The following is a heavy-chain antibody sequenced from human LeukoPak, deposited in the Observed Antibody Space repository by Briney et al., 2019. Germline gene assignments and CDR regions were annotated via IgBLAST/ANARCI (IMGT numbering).Heavy chain of an antibody. CDR2: ISSSGSTI. CDR1: GFTFSSYS. J-gene: IGHJ4*02. D-gene: IGHD6-13*01. Sequence: PGGSLRLSCAASGFTFSSYSMNWVRQAPGKGLEWVSYISSSGSTIYYADSVKGRFTISRDNAKNSLYLQMNSLRTEDTAVYYCARGAAGRQIAAAGYWGQGTLVTVSS. CDR3: ARGAAGRQIAAAGY. V-gene: IGHV3-48*04.